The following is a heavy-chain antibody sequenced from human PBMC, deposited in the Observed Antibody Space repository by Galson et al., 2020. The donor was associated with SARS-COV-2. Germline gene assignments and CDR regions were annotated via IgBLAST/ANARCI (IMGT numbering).Heavy chain of an antibody. CDR3: ASVEAGYCTGGVCYPFDY. CDR2: IYYSGST. D-gene: IGHD2-8*02. CDR1: GGSISSGDYY. J-gene: IGHJ4*02. V-gene: IGHV4-30-4*01. Sequence: SETLSLTCTVSGGSISSGDYYWSWIRQPPGKGLEWIGYIYYSGSTYYNPSLKSRVTISVDTSKYQFSLKLSSVTAADTAVYYCASVEAGYCTGGVCYPFDYWGQGTLVTVSS.